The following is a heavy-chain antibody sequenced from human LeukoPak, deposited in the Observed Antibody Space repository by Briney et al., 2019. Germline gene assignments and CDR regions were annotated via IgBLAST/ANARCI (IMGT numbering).Heavy chain of an antibody. CDR1: GGSISSYY. V-gene: IGHV4-59*08. J-gene: IGHJ4*02. D-gene: IGHD1-26*01. CDR2: IYYSGST. CDR3: ARSSLMVGATLFDY. Sequence: SETLSLTCTVSGGSISSYYWSWIRQLPGKGLEWIGYIYYSGSTNYCPSLKSRVSISLDTSKNQFSLKLSSVTAADTAVYYCARSSLMVGATLFDYWGQGTLVTVSS.